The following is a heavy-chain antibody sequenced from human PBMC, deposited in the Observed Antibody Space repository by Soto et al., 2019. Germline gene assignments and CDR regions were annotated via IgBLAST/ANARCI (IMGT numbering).Heavy chain of an antibody. CDR2: ISSSSSTI. D-gene: IGHD6-6*01. CDR1: GFTYSSYS. V-gene: IGHV3-48*02. Sequence: EVQLVESGGGLVQPGGSLRLSCAASGFTYSSYSMNWVRQAPGKGLEWVSYISSSSSTIYYADSVTGRFTIPRDNAKNSLYMQMNSLRDEDTAVYYCARDYEYSSTYYYGMDVWGQGTTVTVSS. CDR3: ARDYEYSSTYYYGMDV. J-gene: IGHJ6*02.